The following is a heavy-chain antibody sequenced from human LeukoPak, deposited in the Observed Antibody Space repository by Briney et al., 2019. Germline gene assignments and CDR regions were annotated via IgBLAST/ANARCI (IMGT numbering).Heavy chain of an antibody. CDR1: GGSISSYH. D-gene: IGHD6-13*01. Sequence: PSETLSLTCSVSGGSISSYHWSWIRQPPGKGLEWIGYNYNRGTTNYNPFLKSRVTISVDRSKNQFSLSLTSVTAADTAVYYCAREKASAGPHFEHWGRGILVTVSS. CDR3: AREKASAGPHFEH. J-gene: IGHJ5*02. CDR2: NYNRGTT. V-gene: IGHV4-59*01.